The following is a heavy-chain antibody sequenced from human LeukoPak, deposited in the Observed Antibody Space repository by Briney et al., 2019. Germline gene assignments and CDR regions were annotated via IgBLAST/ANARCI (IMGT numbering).Heavy chain of an antibody. V-gene: IGHV3-43*02. CDR3: ACACEVVWWGWVGDFGV. CDR2: ISGDGGNT. D-gene: IGHD2-8*02. J-gene: IGHJ3*01. CDR1: GFTFDDYA. Sequence: GGSVRVPCAASGFTFDDYAMNWVRQAPGKGLEWVCLISGDGGNTYYAHTFKGRVTISRDNSKNSIYMQLNSLRTEDTALYYCACACEVVWWGWVGDFGVWG.